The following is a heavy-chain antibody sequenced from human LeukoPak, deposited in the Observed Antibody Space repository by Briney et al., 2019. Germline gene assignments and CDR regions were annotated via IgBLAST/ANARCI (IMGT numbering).Heavy chain of an antibody. Sequence: GGSLRLSCAPSGLTFSDHYMDWVRQARGKGREWVGRTRKRANSYTTENAESVKGRYTISSDYSKNSMYLQMNSLNTEDAVVYYCDSGGYYDSSGYPVDYRGQGTLVTVSS. CDR2: TRKRANSYTT. J-gene: IGHJ4*02. CDR1: GLTFSDHY. D-gene: IGHD3-22*01. CDR3: DSGGYYDSSGYPVDY. V-gene: IGHV3-72*01.